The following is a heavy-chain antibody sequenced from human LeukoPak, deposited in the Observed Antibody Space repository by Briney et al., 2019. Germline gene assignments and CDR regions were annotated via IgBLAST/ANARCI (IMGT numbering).Heavy chain of an antibody. D-gene: IGHD1-26*01. CDR1: GASISGSSHYF. CDR3: ASLKERSYYARGFDY. V-gene: IGHV4-39*01. Sequence: PSETLSLTCTVSGASISGSSHYFWGWIRQTPGKGLEWIGSIYYSGSTYYNPSLKSRVIISVDTSKNQFSLKLSSVTAADTAVYYCASLKERSYYARGFDYWGQGTLVTVSS. J-gene: IGHJ4*02. CDR2: IYYSGST.